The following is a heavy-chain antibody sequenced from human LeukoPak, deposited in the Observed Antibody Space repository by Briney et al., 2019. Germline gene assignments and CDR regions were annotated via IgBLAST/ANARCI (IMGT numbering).Heavy chain of an antibody. CDR1: GYTFTSYA. V-gene: IGHV7-4-1*02. J-gene: IGHJ4*02. Sequence: APVKVSCKASGYTFTSYAMNWVRQAPGQGLEWMGWINTNTGNPTYAQGFTGRFVFSLDTSVSTAYLQISSLKAEDTAVYYCAREQCSGGSCYFDYWGQGTLVTVSS. CDR2: INTNTGNP. CDR3: AREQCSGGSCYFDY. D-gene: IGHD2-15*01.